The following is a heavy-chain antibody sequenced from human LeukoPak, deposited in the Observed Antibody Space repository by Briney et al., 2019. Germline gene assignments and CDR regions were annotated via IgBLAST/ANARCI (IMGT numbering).Heavy chain of an antibody. CDR3: ARVDKWNDIDY. V-gene: IGHV3-53*01. Sequence: GGSLRLSCAASGFTVSNNFMTWVRQAPGKGLEWVSVIYRDGSTYYADSVKGRFTISRDNSKNTLYLQMNNLRTEDTAFYYCARVDKWNDIDYWGQGTMVTVSS. D-gene: IGHD1-20*01. J-gene: IGHJ4*02. CDR1: GFTVSNNF. CDR2: IYRDGST.